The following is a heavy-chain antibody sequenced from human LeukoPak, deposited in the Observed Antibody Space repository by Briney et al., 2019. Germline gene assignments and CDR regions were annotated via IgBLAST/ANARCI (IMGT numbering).Heavy chain of an antibody. CDR3: ARQKGGFYLFDY. J-gene: IGHJ4*02. CDR1: GFTFADAG. V-gene: IGHV3-20*04. CDR2: INWNGKYT. D-gene: IGHD3-3*01. Sequence: GGSLILSCVASGFTFADAGLSWVRQVPGKGLERVANINWNGKYTGYLDSVKGRFTISRDNAKNSLYLEMKSLGPEDTALYYCARQKGGFYLFDYWGRGTLVTVSS.